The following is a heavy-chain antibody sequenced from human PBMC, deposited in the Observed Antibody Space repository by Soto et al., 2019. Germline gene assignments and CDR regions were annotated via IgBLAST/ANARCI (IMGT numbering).Heavy chain of an antibody. CDR3: ARGFYCSSPSCYSYKYYYYYYRMDV. D-gene: IGHD2-2*01. CDR2: INPNSGGT. Sequence: ASVKVSCKASGYTFTGYYMHWVRQAPGQGLEWMGWINPNSGGTNYAQKFQGRVTMTRDTSISTAYMELSRLRSDDTAVYYCARGFYCSSPSCYSYKYYYYYYRMDVWGQANRVTVSS. J-gene: IGHJ6*02. V-gene: IGHV1-2*02. CDR1: GYTFTGYY.